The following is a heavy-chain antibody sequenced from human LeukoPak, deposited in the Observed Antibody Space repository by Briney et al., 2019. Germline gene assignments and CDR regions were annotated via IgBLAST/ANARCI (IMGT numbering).Heavy chain of an antibody. V-gene: IGHV3-23*01. CDR3: VRRGDASSGWGDHDF. J-gene: IGHJ4*02. D-gene: IGHD6-19*01. Sequence: PGGSLRLSCAASGFTFNRNAISWVRQAPGKGLEWVSTIGGSGDKTFYADSVKGRFTISRDNSKNMVHLQMNSLTGEATALYYCVRRGDASSGWGDHDFWGQGALVTVSS. CDR1: GFTFNRNA. CDR2: IGGSGDKT.